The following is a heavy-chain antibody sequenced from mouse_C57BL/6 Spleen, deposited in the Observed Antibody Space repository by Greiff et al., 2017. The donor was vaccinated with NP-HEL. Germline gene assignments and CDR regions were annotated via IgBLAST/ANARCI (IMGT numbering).Heavy chain of an antibody. CDR2: IWSGGST. J-gene: IGHJ4*01. D-gene: IGHD2-4*01. CDR1: GFSLTSYG. CDR3: ARIYYDYPYAMDY. Sequence: VQLQQSGPGLVQPSQSLSITCTVSGFSLTSYGVHWVRQSPGKGLEWLGVIWSGGSTDYNAAFISRLSISKDNSKSQVFVKMNSLQADDTAIYYCARIYYDYPYAMDYWGQGTSVTVSS. V-gene: IGHV2-2*01.